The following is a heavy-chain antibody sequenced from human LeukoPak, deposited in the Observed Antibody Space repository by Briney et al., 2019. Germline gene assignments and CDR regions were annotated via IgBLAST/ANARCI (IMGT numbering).Heavy chain of an antibody. CDR1: GVSISSSYSY. D-gene: IGHD3/OR15-3a*01. CDR2: IYYTGNT. CDR3: ARQTGSGLFILP. J-gene: IGHJ4*02. Sequence: ETLSLTCTVSGVSISSSYSYWGWIRQPPGMGLEWIGSIYYTGNTYYNASLNSQVSISIDTSKNQFSLTLTSVTAADTAVYYCARQTGSGLFILPGGQGTLVTVSS. V-gene: IGHV4-39*01.